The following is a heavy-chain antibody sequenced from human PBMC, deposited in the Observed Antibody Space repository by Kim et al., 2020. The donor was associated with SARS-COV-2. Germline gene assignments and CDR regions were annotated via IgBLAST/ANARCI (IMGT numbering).Heavy chain of an antibody. J-gene: IGHJ3*02. Sequence: GGSLRLSCAASGFTFSGSTTHWVRQASGKGLEWVGRIRSKANSYATAYAASVKNRLTIPRDDSKNTAYLQMNSLKTEDTAVYYCTRVNPIAGGWYDAFDIWGQGTMVTVSS. V-gene: IGHV3-73*01. CDR2: IRSKANSYAT. CDR1: GFTFSGST. CDR3: TRVNPIAGGWYDAFDI. D-gene: IGHD6-19*01.